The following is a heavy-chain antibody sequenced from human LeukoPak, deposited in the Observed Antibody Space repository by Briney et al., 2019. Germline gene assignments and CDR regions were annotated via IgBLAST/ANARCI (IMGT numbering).Heavy chain of an antibody. CDR3: ARFPFRVLRYFDWLADFDY. D-gene: IGHD3-9*01. CDR2: INHSGST. J-gene: IGHJ4*02. V-gene: IGHV4-34*01. CDR1: GGSFSGYY. Sequence: SETLSLTCAVYGGSFSGYYCSWIRQPPGKGLEWIGEINHSGSTNYNPSLKSRVTISVDTSKNQFSLKLSSVTAADTAVYYCARFPFRVLRYFDWLADFDYWGQGTLVTVSS.